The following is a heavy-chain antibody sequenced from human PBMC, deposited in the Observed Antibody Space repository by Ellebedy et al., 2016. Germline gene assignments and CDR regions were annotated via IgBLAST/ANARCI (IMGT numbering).Heavy chain of an antibody. Sequence: GESLKISCAASGFTFKTYAMSWVRQAPGEGLEWVSTLSGNGPKTYYADSVQGRFTISRDNSKSTLYLQMNSLRAEDTAVYYCAKHETDGDYYFDLWGRGTLVTVSS. V-gene: IGHV3-23*01. J-gene: IGHJ2*01. CDR3: AKHETDGDYYFDL. CDR1: GFTFKTYA. D-gene: IGHD2-21*01. CDR2: LSGNGPKT.